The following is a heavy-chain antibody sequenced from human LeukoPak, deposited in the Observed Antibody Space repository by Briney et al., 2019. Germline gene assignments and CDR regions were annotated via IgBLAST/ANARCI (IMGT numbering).Heavy chain of an antibody. CDR3: ARDKFGGTDY. CDR1: GFTFSSSW. CDR2: IKPDGSEK. V-gene: IGHV3-7*01. D-gene: IGHD3-16*01. J-gene: IGHJ4*02. Sequence: GGSLRLSCAASGFTFSSSWMSWVRQAPGKGLEWVANIKPDGSEKYYVDAVKGRLTISRDNAKNSVYLQMKSLRAEDTAVYYCARDKFGGTDYWGQGTLVTVSS.